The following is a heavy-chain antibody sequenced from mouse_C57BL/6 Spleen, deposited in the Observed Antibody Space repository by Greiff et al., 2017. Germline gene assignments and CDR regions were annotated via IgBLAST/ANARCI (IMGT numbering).Heavy chain of an antibody. CDR3: ARDSHSNFDY. Sequence: EVQLVESGGGLVKPGGSLKLSCAASGFTFSSYAMSWVRQTPEKRLEWVATISDGGSYTYYPDNVKGRFTISRDNAKNNLYLQMSHLKSEDTAMYYCARDSHSNFDYWGQGTTLTVSS. J-gene: IGHJ2*01. D-gene: IGHD2-5*01. CDR2: ISDGGSYT. CDR1: GFTFSSYA. V-gene: IGHV5-4*01.